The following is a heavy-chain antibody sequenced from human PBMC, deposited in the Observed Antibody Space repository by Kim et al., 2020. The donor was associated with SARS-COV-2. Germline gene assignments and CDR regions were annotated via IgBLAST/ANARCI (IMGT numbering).Heavy chain of an antibody. V-gene: IGHV3-15*01. J-gene: IGHJ6*02. D-gene: IGHD5-12*01. CDR1: GFTFSNAW. CDR2: IKSKTDGGTT. Sequence: GGSLRLSCAASGFTFSNAWMSWVRQAPGKGLEWVGRIKSKTDGGTTDYAAPVEGRFTISRDDSKNTLYLQMNSLKTEDTAVYYCTTERSGYDEVGTLYYYYGMDVWGQGTTVTVSS. CDR3: TTERSGYDEVGTLYYYYGMDV.